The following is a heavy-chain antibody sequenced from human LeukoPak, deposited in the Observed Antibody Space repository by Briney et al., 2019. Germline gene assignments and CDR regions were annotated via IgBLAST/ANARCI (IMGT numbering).Heavy chain of an antibody. CDR1: GFTFDDYT. J-gene: IGHJ6*03. Sequence: PGGSLRLSCAASGFTFDDYTMHWVRQAPGKGLEWVSLISWDGGSTYYAGSVKGRFTISRDNSKNSLYLQMDSLRTEDTALYYCAKDVAAMVGYYMDVWGKGTTVTISS. D-gene: IGHD5-18*01. CDR3: AKDVAAMVGYYMDV. CDR2: ISWDGGST. V-gene: IGHV3-43*01.